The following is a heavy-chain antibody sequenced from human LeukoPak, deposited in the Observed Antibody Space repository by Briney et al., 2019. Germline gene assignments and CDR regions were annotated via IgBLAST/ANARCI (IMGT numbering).Heavy chain of an antibody. CDR2: INHSGST. V-gene: IGHV4-34*01. CDR1: GGSFSGYY. J-gene: IGHJ4*02. CDR3: ATETGNFYFYS. D-gene: IGHD1-7*01. Sequence: PSETLSLTCAVYGGSFSGYYWSWIRQPPGKGLEWIGEINHSGSTNYNPSLKSRVTISVGTSKNQFSLKLSSVTAADTAVYYCATETGNFYFYSWGQGTLVTVSS.